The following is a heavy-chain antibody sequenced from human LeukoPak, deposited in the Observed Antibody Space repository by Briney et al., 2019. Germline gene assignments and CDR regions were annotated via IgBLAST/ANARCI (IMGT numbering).Heavy chain of an antibody. J-gene: IGHJ4*02. CDR2: IYHSGST. D-gene: IGHD6-6*01. CDR1: GGSISSGGYY. Sequence: SETLSLTCTVSGGSISSGGYYWSWIRQPPGKGLEWIGYIYHSGSTYYNPSLKSRATISVDRSKNQFSLKLSSVTAADTAVYYCARALVDFDYWGQGTLVTVSS. CDR3: ARALVDFDY. V-gene: IGHV4-30-2*01.